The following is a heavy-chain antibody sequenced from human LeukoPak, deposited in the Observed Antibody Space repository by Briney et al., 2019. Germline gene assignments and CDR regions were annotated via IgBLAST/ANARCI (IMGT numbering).Heavy chain of an antibody. V-gene: IGHV4-34*01. J-gene: IGHJ3*02. D-gene: IGHD3-10*01. CDR1: GGSFSGYY. CDR2: INHSGST. CDR3: ARGILRRITMARGVQNDAFDI. Sequence: SETLSLTCAVYGGSFSGYYWSWIRQPPGKGLEWIGEINHSGSTNYNPSLKSRVTISVDTSKNQFSLKLSSVTAADTAVYYCARGILRRITMARGVQNDAFDIWGQGTMVTVSS.